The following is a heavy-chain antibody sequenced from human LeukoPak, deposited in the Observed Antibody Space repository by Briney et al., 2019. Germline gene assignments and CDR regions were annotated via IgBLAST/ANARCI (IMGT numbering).Heavy chain of an antibody. CDR3: ARGPLYYGSGSYYGGVARFDY. D-gene: IGHD3-10*01. Sequence: IPSQTLSLTCTVSGGSISSGGYYWSWIRQPPGKGLEWIGEINHSGSTNYNPSLKSRVTISVDTSKNQFSLKLSSVTAADTAVYYCARGPLYYGSGSYYGGVARFDYWGQGTLVTVSS. J-gene: IGHJ4*02. V-gene: IGHV4-30-2*01. CDR1: GGSISSGGYY. CDR2: INHSGST.